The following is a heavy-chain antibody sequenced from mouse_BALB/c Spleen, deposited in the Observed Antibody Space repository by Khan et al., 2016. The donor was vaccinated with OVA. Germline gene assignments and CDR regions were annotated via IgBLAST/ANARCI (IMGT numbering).Heavy chain of an antibody. J-gene: IGHJ3*01. D-gene: IGHD1-1*01. Sequence: EVQLQESGPELVKPGASVKMSCKASGYTFTSYVMHWVKQKPGLGLEWIGYIYPFNDDTKYNEKFKGKATLTSDKSSSTAYMELSSLTSEDSAVYYCAAGGNYYVSFAYWGQGTLVTVSA. CDR3: AAGGNYYVSFAY. CDR1: GYTFTSYV. CDR2: IYPFNDDT. V-gene: IGHV1S136*01.